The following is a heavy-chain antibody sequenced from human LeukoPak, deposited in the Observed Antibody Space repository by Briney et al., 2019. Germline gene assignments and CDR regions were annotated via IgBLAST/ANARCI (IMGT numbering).Heavy chain of an antibody. D-gene: IGHD4-23*01. CDR2: MNPNSGAT. V-gene: IGHV1-2*02. CDR1: GYTFTNYY. Sequence: ASVKVSCKGSGYTFTNYYLHRVRQAPGQGVEWMGWMNPNSGATEYQQNFQGRVTMTRDTSISTAYLEVFSLTSDDAAVYYCARGAYYGDNFPLHYLGQGSLVIVSS. J-gene: IGHJ4*02. CDR3: ARGAYYGDNFPLHY.